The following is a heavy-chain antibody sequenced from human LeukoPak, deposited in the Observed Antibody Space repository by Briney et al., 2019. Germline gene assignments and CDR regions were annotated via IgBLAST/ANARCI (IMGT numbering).Heavy chain of an antibody. CDR1: GYTFTSYD. CDR2: MNPDIGNT. CDR3: ARQVLSDSGWFNP. Sequence: GASVKLSCKASGYTFTSYDTTWVRQATGQGLEWMGWMNPDIGNTDYAQKFQDRVTMTRNTSISTAYMELSSLTPEDTAVYYCARQVLSDSGWFNPWGQGTLVTVSS. J-gene: IGHJ5*02. D-gene: IGHD3-10*01. V-gene: IGHV1-8*01.